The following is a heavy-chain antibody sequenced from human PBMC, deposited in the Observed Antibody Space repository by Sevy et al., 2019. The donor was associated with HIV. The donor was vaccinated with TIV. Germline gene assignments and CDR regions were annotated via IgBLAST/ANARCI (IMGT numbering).Heavy chain of an antibody. V-gene: IGHV3-23*01. CDR1: GFTFSSYA. CDR2: ISGSGSFK. Sequence: GGSLRLSCAASGFTFSSYAMSWVRQAPGKGLEWVSSISGSGSFKYYGDSVKGHFTISRDNSKNTLYLQMTSLRAEDSAVYYCAKEGQGEYYDSSGSFDYWGQGTLVTVSS. J-gene: IGHJ4*02. D-gene: IGHD3-22*01. CDR3: AKEGQGEYYDSSGSFDY.